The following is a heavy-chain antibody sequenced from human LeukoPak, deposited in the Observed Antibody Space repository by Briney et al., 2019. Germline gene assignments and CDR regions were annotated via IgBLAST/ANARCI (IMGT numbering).Heavy chain of an antibody. D-gene: IGHD2-2*01. CDR1: GGTFSSYA. Sequence: GASVKVSCKASGGTFSSYAISWVRQAPGQGLEWMGGIIPIFGTANYAQKFQGRVTITADESTSTAYMELSSLRSEDTAVYYCARADCSSTSCYSDYYYYMDVWGKGTTVTVSS. J-gene: IGHJ6*03. V-gene: IGHV1-69*13. CDR2: IIPIFGTA. CDR3: ARADCSSTSCYSDYYYYMDV.